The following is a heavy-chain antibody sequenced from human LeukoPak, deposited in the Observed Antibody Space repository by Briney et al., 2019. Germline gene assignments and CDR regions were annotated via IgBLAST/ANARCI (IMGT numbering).Heavy chain of an antibody. CDR1: GFTVSSNY. D-gene: IGHD4-17*01. J-gene: IGHJ3*02. V-gene: IGHV3-53*01. CDR3: ARDSPTTVTNNAFDI. Sequence: PGGSLRLSCAASGFTVSSNYMSWVRQAPGKGLEWVSVIYSGGSTYYADSVKGRFTISRDNSKNTLYLQMNSLRAEDTAVYYCARDSPTTVTNNAFDIWGQGTMVTVSS. CDR2: IYSGGST.